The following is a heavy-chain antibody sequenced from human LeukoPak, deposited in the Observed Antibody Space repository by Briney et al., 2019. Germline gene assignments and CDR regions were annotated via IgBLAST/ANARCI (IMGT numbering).Heavy chain of an antibody. CDR2: IYYSGST. CDR1: GTSLSSSTDY. CDR3: AGLIRPGWFDP. V-gene: IGHV4-39*01. D-gene: IGHD1-14*01. J-gene: IGHJ5*02. Sequence: SETLSLTCTVSGTSLSSSTDYSGWIRQPPGKGLEWIANIYYSGSTYYNPSRKSRVTISVATSKNQFSLKLSSVNAATTAGYYWAGLIRPGWFDPWGQGTLVTVS.